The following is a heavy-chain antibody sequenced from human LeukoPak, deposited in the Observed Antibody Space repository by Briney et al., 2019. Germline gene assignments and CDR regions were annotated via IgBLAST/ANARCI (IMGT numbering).Heavy chain of an antibody. D-gene: IGHD6-13*01. CDR1: GFTVSSNY. Sequence: GGSLRLSCAVSGFTVSSNYMSWVRQAPGKGLEWVSVLYSGGNTYYADSVRGRFTISRDNSKNTLYLQMTSLRPEDTAVYYCAKDLSPAADGTYFDYWGQGTLVTVSS. CDR2: LYSGGNT. V-gene: IGHV3-53*05. J-gene: IGHJ4*02. CDR3: AKDLSPAADGTYFDY.